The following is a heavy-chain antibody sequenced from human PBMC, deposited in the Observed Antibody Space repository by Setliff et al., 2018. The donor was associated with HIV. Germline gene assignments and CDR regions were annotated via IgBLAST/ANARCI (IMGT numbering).Heavy chain of an antibody. J-gene: IGHJ4*02. CDR1: GFTFGDYA. CDR2: IRSKGYGRTT. D-gene: IGHD4-17*01. CDR3: TREVTPVTTRDS. V-gene: IGHV3-49*04. Sequence: GGSLRLSCLASGFTFGDYAMNWVRQAPGKGLEWVGFIRSKGYGRTTEYAASMKGRFTISRDDSKSIAYLQMNSLKTEDTAVYYCTREVTPVTTRDSWGQGTLVTVSS.